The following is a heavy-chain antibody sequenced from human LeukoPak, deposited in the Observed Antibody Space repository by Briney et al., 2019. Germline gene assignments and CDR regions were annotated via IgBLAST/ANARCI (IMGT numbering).Heavy chain of an antibody. D-gene: IGHD1-14*01. CDR3: ARDLGIAGTTHAFGI. J-gene: IGHJ3*02. Sequence: PGGSLRLSCAASGFTVSRNYMSWVRQAPGRGLECVSVIYGGGPTYYADSVKGRFTISRDTAKNTLYLQMNSLRGEDTAVYFCARDLGIAGTTHAFGIWGHGTMVTVSS. CDR2: IYGGGPT. CDR1: GFTVSRNY. V-gene: IGHV3-53*01.